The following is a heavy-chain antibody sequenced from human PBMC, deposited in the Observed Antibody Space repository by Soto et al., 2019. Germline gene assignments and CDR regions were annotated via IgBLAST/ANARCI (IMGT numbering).Heavy chain of an antibody. D-gene: IGHD6-13*01. Sequence: GGSLRLSCAASGFTFSSYSMNWVRQAPGKGLEWVSSISSSSSYIYYADSVKGRFTISRDNAKNSLYLQMNSLRAEDTAVYYCAKEGESGSSWDYYYYGMDVWGQGTTVTVSS. CDR2: ISSSSSYI. J-gene: IGHJ6*02. V-gene: IGHV3-21*01. CDR3: AKEGESGSSWDYYYYGMDV. CDR1: GFTFSSYS.